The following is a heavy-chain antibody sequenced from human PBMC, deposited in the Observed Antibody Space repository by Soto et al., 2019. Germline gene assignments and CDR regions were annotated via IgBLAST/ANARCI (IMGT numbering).Heavy chain of an antibody. J-gene: IGHJ3*02. Sequence: ESLKISCKGSGYSFTGYWVAWVRQMPGKGLEWMGIIRPGDSDTRYSPSFQGRVTISVDKSAGTAYLQLISLRASDTATYYCARRIRAFDIWGQGTMVTVSS. CDR2: IRPGDSDT. V-gene: IGHV5-51*01. CDR1: GYSFTGYW. CDR3: ARRIRAFDI. D-gene: IGHD3-10*01.